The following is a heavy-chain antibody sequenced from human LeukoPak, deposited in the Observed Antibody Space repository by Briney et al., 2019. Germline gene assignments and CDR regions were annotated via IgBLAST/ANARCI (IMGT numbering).Heavy chain of an antibody. CDR3: ARGVENHFDS. CDR1: GFRFNTFW. CDR2: IKQDGNEK. J-gene: IGHJ4*02. D-gene: IGHD1-14*01. Sequence: PGGSLRLSCAASGFRFNTFWMSWVRQAPGKGLEWVANIKQDGNEKYYADSVKGRVILSRDNSKNSLSLQMFRLRDEDTALYYCARGVENHFDSWGQGTLVLVSS. V-gene: IGHV3-7*01.